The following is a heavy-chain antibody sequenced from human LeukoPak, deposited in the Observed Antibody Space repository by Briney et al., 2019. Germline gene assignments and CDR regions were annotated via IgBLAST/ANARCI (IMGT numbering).Heavy chain of an antibody. CDR2: ISAYNGNN. D-gene: IGHD6-13*01. CDR1: VYTFIKYG. Sequence: GASVKVSRMASVYTFIKYGVSWVRPAPARGGEWMGWISAYNGNNKYAQRLQDRVTLTTEKSTSTAYMELRSLRTDDTAVYYCARDFLGDLYSSSWYSGYWGQGTLVTVSS. J-gene: IGHJ4*02. CDR3: ARDFLGDLYSSSWYSGY. V-gene: IGHV1-18*01.